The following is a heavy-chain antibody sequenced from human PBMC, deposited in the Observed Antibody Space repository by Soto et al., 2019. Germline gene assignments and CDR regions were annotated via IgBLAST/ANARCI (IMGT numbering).Heavy chain of an antibody. D-gene: IGHD6-19*01. CDR2: IWYDGSNK. CDR3: ARDRDPSVAGSYWFDP. J-gene: IGHJ5*02. V-gene: IGHV3-33*01. Sequence: QVQLLESGGGVVQPGRSLRLSCAASGFTFSSYGMHWVRQAPGKGLEWVAVIWYDGSNKYYADSVKGRFTISRDNSKNTLYLQMNSLRAEDTAVYYCARDRDPSVAGSYWFDPWGQGTLVTVSS. CDR1: GFTFSSYG.